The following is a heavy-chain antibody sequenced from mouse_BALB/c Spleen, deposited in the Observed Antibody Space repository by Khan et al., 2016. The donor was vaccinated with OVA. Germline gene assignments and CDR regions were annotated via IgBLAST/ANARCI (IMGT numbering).Heavy chain of an antibody. J-gene: IGHJ3*01. CDR3: GRHGYGGFAY. CDR1: GYTFTDYI. Sequence: VRLQQSGPELVKPGASVKIPCKASGYTFTDYIIDWVKQSHGRSLEWIGDIYPNNGDTIYNQKFKVKATLTVDKSSSTAYMELRSLTSEDTAVYYCGRHGYGGFAYWGQGTLVIVSA. CDR2: IYPNNGDT. D-gene: IGHD2-2*01. V-gene: IGHV1-18*01.